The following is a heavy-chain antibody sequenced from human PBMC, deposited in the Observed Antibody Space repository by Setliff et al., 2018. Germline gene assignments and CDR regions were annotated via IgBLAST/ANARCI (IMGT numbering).Heavy chain of an antibody. Sequence: SETLSLTCTVSRGPINSHYWSWIRQPAGKGLEWIGRIYADGSTNYNPSLKSRVTMSVDTSKNQFSLKLSSVTAADTAVYYCARTGTYRYFDYWGQGALVTVSS. CDR3: ARTGTYRYFDY. V-gene: IGHV4-4*07. CDR2: IYADGST. D-gene: IGHD1-1*01. J-gene: IGHJ4*02. CDR1: RGPINSHY.